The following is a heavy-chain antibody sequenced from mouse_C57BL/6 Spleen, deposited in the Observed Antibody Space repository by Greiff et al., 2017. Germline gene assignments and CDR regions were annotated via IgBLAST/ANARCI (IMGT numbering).Heavy chain of an antibody. CDR1: GFNIKNTY. V-gene: IGHV14-3*01. Sequence: VQLQQSVAELVRPGASVKLSCTASGFNIKNTYLHWVKQRPEQGLEWIGRIDPANGNTKYAPKFPGMATITSDTSSNTAYRQLSDLTTEDTAIYYCARAGYFDVWGTGTTVTVSS. CDR3: ARAGYFDV. CDR2: IDPANGNT. J-gene: IGHJ1*03.